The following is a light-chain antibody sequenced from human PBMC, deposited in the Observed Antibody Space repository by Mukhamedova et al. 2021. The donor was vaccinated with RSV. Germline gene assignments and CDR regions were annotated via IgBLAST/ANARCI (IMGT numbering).Light chain of an antibody. V-gene: IGKV1-5*03. J-gene: IGKJ1*01. CDR1: QSISSW. Sequence: SQSISSWLAWYQQKPGKAPKLLIYKASSLESGVPSRFSGSGSGTEFTLTISSLQPDDFATYYCQQSYSTPRTFGQGTKVEIK. CDR3: QQSYSTPRT. CDR2: KAS.